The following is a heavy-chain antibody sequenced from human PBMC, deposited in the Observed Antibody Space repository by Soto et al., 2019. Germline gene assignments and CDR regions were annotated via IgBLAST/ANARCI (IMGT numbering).Heavy chain of an antibody. CDR1: GGSFSGYY. D-gene: IGHD3-3*01. CDR2: INHSGST. CDR3: ARVLRFLEGRAEPYYFDD. Sequence: SETLSLTCAVYGGSFSGYYWSWIRQPPGKGLEWIGEINHSGSTNYNPSLKSRVTISVDTSKNQFSLKLSSVTAADTAVYYCARVLRFLEGRAEPYYFDDWGQGTLVTVAS. J-gene: IGHJ4*02. V-gene: IGHV4-34*01.